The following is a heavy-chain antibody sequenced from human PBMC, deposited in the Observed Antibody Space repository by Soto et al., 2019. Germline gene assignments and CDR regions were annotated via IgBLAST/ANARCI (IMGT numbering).Heavy chain of an antibody. CDR1: GYGFTSYC. V-gene: IGHV5-51*01. CDR3: ARLGRYCSSTSCQGLNWFDP. J-gene: IGHJ5*02. D-gene: IGHD2-2*01. Sequence: PGESLKISCKGSGYGFTSYCIGWVRQMPGKGLAWMGVIYPGDSDTRYIPSFQGQVTISADKSISTAYLQWSSLKASDTAMYYCARLGRYCSSTSCQGLNWFDPWGQGTLVTVSS. CDR2: IYPGDSDT.